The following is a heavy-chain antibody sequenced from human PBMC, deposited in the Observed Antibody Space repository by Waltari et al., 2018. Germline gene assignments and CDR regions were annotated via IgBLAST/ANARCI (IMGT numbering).Heavy chain of an antibody. J-gene: IGHJ4*02. D-gene: IGHD3-22*01. Sequence: EVQLVESGGGWVQPGGSLRLSCAASGFTFIGHGMNWVRQAPGKGLEGVSYIRSSSSTIYYADSVKGRFTISRDNAKNSLYLQMNSLRDEDTAVYYCARGPMIVVVAYFDYWGQGTLVTVSS. CDR3: ARGPMIVVVAYFDY. CDR1: GFTFIGHG. V-gene: IGHV3-48*02. CDR2: IRSSSSTI.